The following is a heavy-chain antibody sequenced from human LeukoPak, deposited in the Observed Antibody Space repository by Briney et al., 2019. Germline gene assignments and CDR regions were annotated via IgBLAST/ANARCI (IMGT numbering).Heavy chain of an antibody. CDR2: IKADGTIT. V-gene: IGHV3-74*01. CDR1: GFTFSGRW. CDR3: GTERGGFPDH. J-gene: IGHJ5*02. Sequence: GGSLRLSCTAPGFTFSGRWMVWVRQPPGKGLVWVSRIKADGTITHYADSVKGRFTISRDNAKNTVHLQMNNLAGDDTAVYYCGTERGGFPDHWGQGTLVSVSS. D-gene: IGHD3-16*01.